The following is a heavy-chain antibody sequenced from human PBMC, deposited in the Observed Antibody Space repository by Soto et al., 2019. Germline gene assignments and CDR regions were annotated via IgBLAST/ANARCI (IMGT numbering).Heavy chain of an antibody. D-gene: IGHD3-3*01. CDR2: INHFGSP. J-gene: IGHJ4*02. CDR3: ASLNGGRFLDKGDY. CDR1: NGSFMGYY. V-gene: IGHV4-34*01. Sequence: QVQLHQWGAGLLKPSETLSLTCGVYNGSFMGYYWTWVCQPPGKGLEWIGEINHFGSPNYNPSLKSRVAISIDTSKHQFSLSLRSLTAADTAVYYCASLNGGRFLDKGDYWGQGILVTVSS.